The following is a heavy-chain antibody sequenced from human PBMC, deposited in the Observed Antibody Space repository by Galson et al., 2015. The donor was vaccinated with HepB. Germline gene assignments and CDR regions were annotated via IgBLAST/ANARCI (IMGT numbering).Heavy chain of an antibody. V-gene: IGHV3-23*01. J-gene: IGHJ4*02. CDR2: ISGSGGST. D-gene: IGHD1-26*01. CDR3: AKDTERIPYSGSHGGDY. Sequence: SLRLSCAASGFTSSSHAMSWLRQAPGKGLEWVSAISGSGGSTYYADSVKGRLTISRDNSKNPLYLQMNSLRAEDTAVYYCAKDTERIPYSGSHGGDYWGQGTLVTVSS. CDR1: GFTSSSHA.